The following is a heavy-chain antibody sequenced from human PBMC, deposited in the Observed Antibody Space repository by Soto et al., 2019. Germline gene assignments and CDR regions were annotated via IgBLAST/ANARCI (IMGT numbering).Heavy chain of an antibody. CDR3: VRDDVGVGIDY. J-gene: IGHJ4*02. V-gene: IGHV3-74*03. D-gene: IGHD1-26*01. Sequence: GGSLRLSCAASGFTFSSYWMHWVRQVPGKGLVWVSHIDGDGNYTTYADSVKGRFTISRDNAKNTVYLQMNSLRAEDTAVYYCVRDDVGVGIDYWGLGT. CDR2: IDGDGNYT. CDR1: GFTFSSYW.